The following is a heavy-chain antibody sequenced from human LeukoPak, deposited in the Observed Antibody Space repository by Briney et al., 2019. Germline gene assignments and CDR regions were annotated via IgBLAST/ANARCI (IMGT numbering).Heavy chain of an antibody. CDR1: GFTFSSYW. J-gene: IGHJ6*03. V-gene: IGHV3-49*04. CDR2: IRSKAYGGTT. Sequence: PGGSLRLSCAASGFTFSSYWMSWVRQAPGKGLEWVGFIRSKAYGGTTEYAASVKGRFTISRDDSKSIAYLQMNSLKTEDTAVYYCTREISGDSSGLPYYYYYMDVWGKGTTVTVSS. D-gene: IGHD3-22*01. CDR3: TREISGDSSGLPYYYYYMDV.